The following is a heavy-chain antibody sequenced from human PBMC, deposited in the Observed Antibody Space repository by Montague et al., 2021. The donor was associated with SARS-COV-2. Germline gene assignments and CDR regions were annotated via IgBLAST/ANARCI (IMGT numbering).Heavy chain of an antibody. V-gene: IGHV4-61*02. CDR2: MYTSGTT. CDR3: TRAHSGSWAHLDN. J-gene: IGHJ4*02. Sequence: TLSLTCTVSGGSISSGSYYWSWIRQPAGKGLEWIGRMYTSGTTDYSFSLTSRVTISVDTSKNQFSLKLTSVTAAYTAVYYCTRAHSGSWAHLDNWGQGSLVTVSS. D-gene: IGHD5-12*01. CDR1: GGSISSGSYY.